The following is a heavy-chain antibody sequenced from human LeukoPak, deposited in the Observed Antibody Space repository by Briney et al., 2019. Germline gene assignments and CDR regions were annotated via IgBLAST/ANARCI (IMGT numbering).Heavy chain of an antibody. D-gene: IGHD6-19*01. CDR3: ARDLKGWHGR. CDR1: GFTFSSYA. Sequence: PGRSLRLSCAASGFTFSSYAMHWVRQAPGKGLEWVAVISFDGTNKYYADSVKGRFTISRDNSKNTLYLQMNSLRAEDTAVYYCARDLKGWHGRWGQGTLVTVSS. J-gene: IGHJ4*02. V-gene: IGHV3-30-3*01. CDR2: ISFDGTNK.